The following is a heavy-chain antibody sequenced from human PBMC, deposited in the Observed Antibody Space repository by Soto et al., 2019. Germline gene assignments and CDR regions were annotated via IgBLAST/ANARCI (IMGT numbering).Heavy chain of an antibody. J-gene: IGHJ4*02. CDR1: GGSFRGYY. V-gene: IGHV4-34*01. CDR3: ARGWLQLKVNDY. CDR2: INHSGST. D-gene: IGHD5-12*01. Sequence: SDTLALSCAVYGGSFRGYYWSWIRQPPGKGLEWIGEINHSGSTNYNPSLKSRVTISVDTSKNQFSLKLSSVTAADTAVYYCARGWLQLKVNDYWGQGTLVTISS.